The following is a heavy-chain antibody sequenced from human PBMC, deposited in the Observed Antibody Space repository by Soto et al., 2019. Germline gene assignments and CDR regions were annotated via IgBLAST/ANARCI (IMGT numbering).Heavy chain of an antibody. Sequence: PGGSLRLSCAASGFTFSRYWMHWVRQFSGKGLVWISRINSDGSSTTYADSVKGRFTISRDNAKNTLYLQMSSLRAEDTAVYFCARDLGMVSSRWSYNWFDPWGQGTLVTVSS. V-gene: IGHV3-74*01. CDR1: GFTFSRYW. J-gene: IGHJ5*02. D-gene: IGHD6-13*01. CDR3: ARDLGMVSSRWSYNWFDP. CDR2: INSDGSST.